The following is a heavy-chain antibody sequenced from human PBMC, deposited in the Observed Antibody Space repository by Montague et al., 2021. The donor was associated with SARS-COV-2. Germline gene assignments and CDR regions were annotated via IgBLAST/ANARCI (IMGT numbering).Heavy chain of an antibody. CDR3: ARGSYGPDVFDI. J-gene: IGHJ3*02. D-gene: IGHD5-18*01. V-gene: IGHV4-59*01. CDR2: IYYSGST. CDR1: GGSISSYY. Sequence: SETLSLTCTVSGGSISSYYWSWIRQPPGKGLEWIGYIYYSGSTNYNPSLNSRVTISLDTSKNQFSLKLNSVTAADTAVYYCARGSYGPDVFDIWGQGTMVTVSS.